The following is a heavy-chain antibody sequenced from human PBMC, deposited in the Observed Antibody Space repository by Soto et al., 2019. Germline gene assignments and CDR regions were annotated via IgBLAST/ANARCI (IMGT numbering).Heavy chain of an antibody. J-gene: IGHJ4*02. CDR3: AREVQVHTPAFGY. Sequence: QVQLVQSGAEMKKPGSSVKVSCQSSGGTFNTYAMNWVRQAPGQGPEWMGDISPLFGAGNYAAKFQGRVTITADESTGTSYMQLSSLTSEDTALYFCAREVQVHTPAFGYWGQGTLVTVSS. D-gene: IGHD3-10*01. CDR2: ISPLFGAG. V-gene: IGHV1-69*19. CDR1: GGTFNTYA.